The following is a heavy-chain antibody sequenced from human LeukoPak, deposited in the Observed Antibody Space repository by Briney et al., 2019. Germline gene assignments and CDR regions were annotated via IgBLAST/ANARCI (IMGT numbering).Heavy chain of an antibody. CDR3: TRLGVVVVPAARMDV. CDR2: IRSKANSYAT. V-gene: IGHV3-73*01. J-gene: IGHJ6*02. D-gene: IGHD2-2*01. Sequence: GGSLRLSCAASGFTFSGSAMHWVRQASGKGLEWVGRIRSKANSYATAYAASVKGRFTISRDDSKNTAYLRMNSLKTEDTAVYYCTRLGVVVVPAARMDVWGQGTTVTVSS. CDR1: GFTFSGSA.